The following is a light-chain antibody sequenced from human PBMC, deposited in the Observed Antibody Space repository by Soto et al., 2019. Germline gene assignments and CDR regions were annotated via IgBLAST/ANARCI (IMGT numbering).Light chain of an antibody. V-gene: IGKV3-11*01. CDR2: DAS. J-gene: IGKJ4*01. Sequence: EIVMTQSPATLSVSPGERATLSCRASQSVSSNLAWYQQKPGQAPRLLIYDASNRATGIPARFSGSGSGTDFSLTISSLEPEDFAVYYCQQRSYWLTFGGGTKVDI. CDR3: QQRSYWLT. CDR1: QSVSSN.